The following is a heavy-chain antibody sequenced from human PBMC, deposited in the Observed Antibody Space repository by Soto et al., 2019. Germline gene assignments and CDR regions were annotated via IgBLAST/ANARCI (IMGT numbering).Heavy chain of an antibody. CDR1: GFTFSNAW. CDR2: IKSKTDGGTT. V-gene: IGHV3-15*01. D-gene: IGHD3-3*01. J-gene: IGHJ6*02. Sequence: GGFLRLSCAASGFTFSNAWMSWVRQAPGKGLEWVGRIKSKTDGGTTDYAAPVKGRFTISRDDSKNTLYLQMNSLKTEDTAVYYCTTEGRFWSGYFFYYGMDVWGQGTTVTVSS. CDR3: TTEGRFWSGYFFYYGMDV.